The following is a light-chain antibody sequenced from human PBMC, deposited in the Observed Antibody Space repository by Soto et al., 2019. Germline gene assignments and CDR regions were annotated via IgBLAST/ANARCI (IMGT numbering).Light chain of an antibody. CDR3: QSYDDSLSVHYV. V-gene: IGLV1-40*01. J-gene: IGLJ1*01. CDR2: GNT. CDR1: SPNIGSTYD. Sequence: QSALTQPPSVSGAPGQRVTISCTGSSPNIGSTYDVQWYQQLPGTAPKLLIHGNTNRPSGVPDRFSGSKSGTSASLAITGLQADDEADYYCQSYDDSLSVHYVFGTGTKLTVL.